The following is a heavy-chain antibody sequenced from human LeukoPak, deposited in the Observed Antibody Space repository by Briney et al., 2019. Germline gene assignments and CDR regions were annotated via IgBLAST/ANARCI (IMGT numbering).Heavy chain of an antibody. J-gene: IGHJ4*02. D-gene: IGHD4-17*01. CDR2: INPSGGST. V-gene: IGHV1-46*01. Sequence: GASVKVSCKASGYTFISYYMHWVRQAPGQGLEWMGAINPSGGSTSHAQKFQGRVTMTRDTSTSTVYMELSSLRSEDTAVYYCARGTGLGGDYVSNWGQGTLVTVSS. CDR1: GYTFISYY. CDR3: ARGTGLGGDYVSN.